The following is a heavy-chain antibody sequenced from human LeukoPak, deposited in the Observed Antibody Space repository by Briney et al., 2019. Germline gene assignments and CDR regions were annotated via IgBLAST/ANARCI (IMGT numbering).Heavy chain of an antibody. CDR1: GYTFTTYA. CDR2: IIPIFGTA. J-gene: IGHJ6*03. V-gene: IGHV1-69*05. D-gene: IGHD3-9*01. CDR3: ARAYFDWLLGYMDV. Sequence: GASVKVSCKASGYTFTTYAMNWVRQAPGQGLEWMGWIIPIFGTANYAQKFQGRVTITTDESTSTAYMELSSLRSEDTAVYYCARAYFDWLLGYMDVWGKGTTVTVSS.